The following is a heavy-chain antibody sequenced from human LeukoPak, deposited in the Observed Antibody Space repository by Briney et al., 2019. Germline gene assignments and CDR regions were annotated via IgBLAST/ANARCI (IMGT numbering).Heavy chain of an antibody. V-gene: IGHV1-8*02. J-gene: IGHJ4*02. D-gene: IGHD2-21*02. CDR3: ASLWGRPSDY. CDR2: MNPNSGNT. Sequence: ASVKVSCKASGYTFTGYYMHWVRQATGQGLEWMGWMNPNSGNTGYAQKFQGRVTMTRNTSISTAYMELSSLRSEDTAVYYCASLWGRPSDYWGQGTLVTVSS. CDR1: GYTFTGYY.